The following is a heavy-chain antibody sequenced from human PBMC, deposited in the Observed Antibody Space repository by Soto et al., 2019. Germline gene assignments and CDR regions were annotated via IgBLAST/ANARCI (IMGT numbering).Heavy chain of an antibody. D-gene: IGHD1-26*01. Sequence: ATVKVSCKASGGTFSSYVISWVLQAPGQGLEWMGWISAYNGNTNHAQKLQGGVTMTTDTSPSTAYMELRRLRSDDTAVYYCARDQITKWELLSWGQGTLVTVSS. CDR1: GGTFSSYV. CDR2: ISAYNGNT. J-gene: IGHJ4*02. CDR3: ARDQITKWELLS. V-gene: IGHV1-18*04.